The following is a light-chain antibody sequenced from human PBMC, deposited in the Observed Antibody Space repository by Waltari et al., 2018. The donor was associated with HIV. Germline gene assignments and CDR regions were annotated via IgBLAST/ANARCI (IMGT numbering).Light chain of an antibody. CDR3: QQYNDWLSWT. CDR2: DAS. J-gene: IGKJ1*01. CDR1: QSIRSN. V-gene: IGKV3-15*01. Sequence: ELVMTQSPATLSVSPGQRATVSCWASQSIRSNLAWYQQRPGQAPRLLVYDASTRVASIPARFSASGFATEFTLTISSLQSEDFAVYYCQQYNDWLSWTFGQGTKVEMK.